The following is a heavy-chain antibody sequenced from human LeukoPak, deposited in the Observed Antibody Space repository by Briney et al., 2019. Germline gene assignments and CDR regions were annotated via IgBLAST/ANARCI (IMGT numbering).Heavy chain of an antibody. CDR1: GFTFNTHA. D-gene: IGHD3-10*02. CDR3: TRDSPVHY. V-gene: IGHV3-49*04. CDR2: IRSKAYGGTT. J-gene: IGHJ4*02. Sequence: TGGSLRLSCEASGFTFNTHAMSWVRQAPGKGLEWVGFIRSKAYGGTTEYAASVKGKFTISRDDSKSIAYLQMNSLKTEDTAVYYCTRDSPVHYWGQGTLVTVSS.